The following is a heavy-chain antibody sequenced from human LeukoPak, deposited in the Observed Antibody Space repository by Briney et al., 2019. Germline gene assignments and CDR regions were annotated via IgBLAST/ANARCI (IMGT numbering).Heavy chain of an antibody. CDR1: GFTFTTYA. CDR2: ISDSAGST. D-gene: IGHD3-10*01. Sequence: PGGSLRLSCAASGFTFTTYAMSWVRQAPGKGLEWVSGISDSAGSTYYADSVKGRFTISRDNSKNTLFLQMNSLRAEDTAVYYCAKGGLYYHGSGSYKWFDPWGQGTLVTVSS. J-gene: IGHJ5*02. CDR3: AKGGLYYHGSGSYKWFDP. V-gene: IGHV3-23*01.